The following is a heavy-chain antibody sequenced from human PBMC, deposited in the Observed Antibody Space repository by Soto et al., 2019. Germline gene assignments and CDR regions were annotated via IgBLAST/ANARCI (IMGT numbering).Heavy chain of an antibody. Sequence: SVKVSCKASGGTFISYSISWVRQAPGQGLEWMGGIIPIFGTANYAQKFQGRVTITADESTSTAYMELSSLRTEDTAVYYCARDYPVSCGGACYPRTIWFDLWGQGTLVTVSS. CDR3: ARDYPVSCGGACYPRTIWFDL. CDR1: GGTFISYS. CDR2: IIPIFGTA. D-gene: IGHD2-21*02. V-gene: IGHV1-69*13. J-gene: IGHJ5*02.